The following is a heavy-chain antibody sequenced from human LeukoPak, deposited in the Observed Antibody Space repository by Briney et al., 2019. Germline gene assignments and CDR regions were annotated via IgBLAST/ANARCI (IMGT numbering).Heavy chain of an antibody. V-gene: IGHV4-30-4*01. J-gene: IGHJ2*01. Sequence: SQTLSLTCTVSGGSISSGDYYWSWIRQPPGKGLEWIGYIYYSGSTYYNPSLKSRVTISVDTSKNQFSLKLSSVTAAVTAVYYCARTYDSSGYYSWRDWYFDLWGRGTLVTVSS. CDR2: IYYSGST. CDR3: ARTYDSSGYYSWRDWYFDL. D-gene: IGHD3-22*01. CDR1: GGSISSGDYY.